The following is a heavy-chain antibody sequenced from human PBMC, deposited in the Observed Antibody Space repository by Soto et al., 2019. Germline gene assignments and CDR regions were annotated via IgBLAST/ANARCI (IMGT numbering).Heavy chain of an antibody. CDR1: GYTFTSYG. V-gene: IGHV1-18*01. D-gene: IGHD6-19*01. Sequence: QVQLVQSGAEVKKPGASVKVSCKASGYTFTSYGISWVRQAPGQGLEWMGWISAYNGNTNYAQKLQGRVTMTTDTSTSTAHRELRSLRSDDTAVYYCAGVDGGDSSGWYDDYWGQGTLVTVSS. CDR2: ISAYNGNT. J-gene: IGHJ4*02. CDR3: AGVDGGDSSGWYDDY.